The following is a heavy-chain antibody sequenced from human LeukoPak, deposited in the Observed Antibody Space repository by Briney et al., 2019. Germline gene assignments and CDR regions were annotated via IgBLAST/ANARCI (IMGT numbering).Heavy chain of an antibody. CDR1: GFTVRNNY. CDR3: ARDHSDYRKTPYYFDY. CDR2: IFSAGNT. Sequence: GGSLRLSCAASGFTVRNNYMSWVRQAPGKGLEWVSVIFSAGNTYYADSAKGRFTISRDNAVNSLYLQMNSLRAEDTAVYYCARDHSDYRKTPYYFDYWGQGTLVTVSS. V-gene: IGHV3-66*01. D-gene: IGHD4-11*01. J-gene: IGHJ4*02.